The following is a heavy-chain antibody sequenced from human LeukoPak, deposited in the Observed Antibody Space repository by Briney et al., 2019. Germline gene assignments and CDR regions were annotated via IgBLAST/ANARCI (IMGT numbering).Heavy chain of an antibody. CDR1: GYTFTDYV. D-gene: IGHD2-8*01. V-gene: IGHV1-2*02. CDR3: ARDVIMGGSQGWFDP. CDR2: INPKSGAS. Sequence: ASVKVSCKASGYTFTDYVIHWARQAPGQGLECMGWINPKSGASENTEKFQGRFTMTRDTSISTAYMELSRLTYDDTATYYCARDVIMGGSQGWFDPWGQGTLVTVSS. J-gene: IGHJ5*02.